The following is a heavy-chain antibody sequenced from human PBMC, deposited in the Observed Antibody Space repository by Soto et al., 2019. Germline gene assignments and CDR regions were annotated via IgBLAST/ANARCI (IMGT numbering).Heavy chain of an antibody. J-gene: IGHJ6*02. Sequence: ASVNVSCKSSGYTITSYCISWVRQAPGQGLEWMGWISAYNGNTNYAQKLQGRVTMTTDTSTSTAYMELRSLRSDDTAVYYCARLAITMVRGVMNTYGMDVWGQGTTVTVSS. V-gene: IGHV1-18*01. D-gene: IGHD3-10*01. CDR3: ARLAITMVRGVMNTYGMDV. CDR2: ISAYNGNT. CDR1: GYTITSYC.